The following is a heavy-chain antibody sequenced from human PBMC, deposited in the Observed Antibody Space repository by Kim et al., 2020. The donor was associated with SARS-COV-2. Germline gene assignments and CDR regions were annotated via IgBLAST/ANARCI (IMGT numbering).Heavy chain of an antibody. CDR3: ARVGGDGFSPFIY. CDR1: GYPFKDYG. CDR2: MNIYSGNT. J-gene: IGHJ4*02. V-gene: IGHV1-18*01. Sequence: ASVKVSCKASGYPFKDYGISWVRQAPGQGLEWMGWMNIYSGNTNYAQKFKGRLTVTRDTSTNTAYMELRVLRSDDTAVYFCARVGGDGFSPFIYWGQGTLVRVSS. D-gene: IGHD1-26*01.